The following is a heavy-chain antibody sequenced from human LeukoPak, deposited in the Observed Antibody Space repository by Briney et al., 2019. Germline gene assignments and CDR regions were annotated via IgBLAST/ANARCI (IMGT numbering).Heavy chain of an antibody. D-gene: IGHD3-10*01. CDR2: IKSKTDGETT. V-gene: IGHV3-15*01. CDR1: GFTFSNAY. CDR3: TTDLGTYYHGSQRLIPIDY. Sequence: PGGSLRLSCAASGFTFSNAYMSWVRQAPGKGLEWIGRIKSKTDGETTNYAEPVRGRFTISRDDSKSAVYLQMNSLKIEDTAVYYCTTDLGTYYHGSQRLIPIDYWGQGTLVTVSS. J-gene: IGHJ4*02.